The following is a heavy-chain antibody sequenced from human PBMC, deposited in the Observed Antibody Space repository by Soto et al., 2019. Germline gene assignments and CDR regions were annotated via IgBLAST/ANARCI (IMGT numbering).Heavy chain of an antibody. D-gene: IGHD2-2*01. V-gene: IGHV3-23*01. CDR1: GFTFSNYA. J-gene: IGHJ6*02. CDR2: IGGSGGGT. CDR3: AKSRIVVVPSEGMDV. Sequence: RRLSCAASGFTFSNYAMSWVRQAPGKGLEWVSAIGGSGGGTNYADSVKGRFTISRDNSKNTLYLQMDSLRAEDTAVYYCAKSRIVVVPSEGMDVWGQGTTVTVSS.